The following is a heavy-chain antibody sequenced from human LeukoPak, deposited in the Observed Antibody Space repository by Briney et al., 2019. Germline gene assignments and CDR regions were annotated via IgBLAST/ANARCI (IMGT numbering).Heavy chain of an antibody. CDR3: AREGIQLWLDLSY. J-gene: IGHJ4*02. D-gene: IGHD5-18*01. CDR2: IYYRGST. Sequence: SETLSLTCTVSGGSINNYYWSWIRQPPGKGLEWIGYIYYRGSTNYNPSLKSRVTFSVDTSKNQFSLKLNSVTAADTAVYYCAREGIQLWLDLSYWGQGTLVTVSS. V-gene: IGHV4-59*01. CDR1: GGSINNYY.